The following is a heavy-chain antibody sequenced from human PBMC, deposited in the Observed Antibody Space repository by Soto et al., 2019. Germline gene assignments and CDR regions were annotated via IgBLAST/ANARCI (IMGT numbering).Heavy chain of an antibody. CDR2: IGTAGDT. D-gene: IGHD2-8*02. CDR3: ARGGGVGGDDAFDI. CDR1: GFTFSSYD. J-gene: IGHJ3*02. V-gene: IGHV3-13*01. Sequence: EVQLVESGGGLVQPGGSLRLSCAASGFTFSSYDMHWVRQATGKGLEWVSAIGTAGDTYYPGSVKGRFTISRENAKNSLYLQMNSLRAGDTAVYYCARGGGVGGDDAFDIWGQGTMVTVSS.